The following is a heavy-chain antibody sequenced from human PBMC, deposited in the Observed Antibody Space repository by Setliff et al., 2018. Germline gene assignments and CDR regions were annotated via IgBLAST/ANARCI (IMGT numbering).Heavy chain of an antibody. CDR2: ISHSGNT. CDR1: GESFSGYF. D-gene: IGHD3-22*01. V-gene: IGHV4-34*01. J-gene: IGHJ6*03. CDR3: ARSRGYKHDSSGYYYDHYYYYYMDV. Sequence: PSETLSLTCAVYGESFSGYFWSWIRQTPEKGLEWIGEISHSGNTNYNPSFKSRVTISIDTSKNQFSLKVNSVTAADTAVYYCARSRGYKHDSSGYYYDHYYYYYMDVWGKGTPVTVSS.